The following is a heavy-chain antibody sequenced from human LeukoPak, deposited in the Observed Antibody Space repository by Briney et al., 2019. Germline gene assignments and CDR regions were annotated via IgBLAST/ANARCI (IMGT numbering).Heavy chain of an antibody. D-gene: IGHD3-22*01. J-gene: IGHJ4*02. CDR3: ARALTYYYDSSGLWHFDY. Sequence: GASVKVSCKASGYTFTSYGITWVRQAPGQGLEWMGWISTYSGNTNYAQKLQGRVTMTTDTSTSTAYMELRSLRSDDTAVYYCARALTYYYDSSGLWHFDYWGQGTLVTVSS. V-gene: IGHV1-18*01. CDR2: ISTYSGNT. CDR1: GYTFTSYG.